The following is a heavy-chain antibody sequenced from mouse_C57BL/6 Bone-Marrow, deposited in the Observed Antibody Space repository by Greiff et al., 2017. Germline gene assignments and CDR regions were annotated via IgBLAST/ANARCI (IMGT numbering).Heavy chain of an antibody. CDR2: INPNYGTT. CDR1: GYSFTDYN. J-gene: IGHJ2*01. Sequence: LQESGPELVKPGASVKISCKASGYSFTDYNMNWVKQSNGKSLEWIGVINPNYGTTSYNQKFKGKATLTVDQSSSTAYMQLNSLTSEDSAVYDCERRGYYGSSPSWFDYWGQGTTLTVSS. V-gene: IGHV1-39*01. CDR3: ERRGYYGSSPSWFDY. D-gene: IGHD1-1*01.